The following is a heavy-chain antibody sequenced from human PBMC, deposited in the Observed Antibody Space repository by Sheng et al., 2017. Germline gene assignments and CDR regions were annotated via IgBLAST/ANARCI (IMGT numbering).Heavy chain of an antibody. CDR1: GGSFSGYY. CDR3: ARGRRRSSWPFDY. V-gene: IGHV4-34*01. J-gene: IGHJ4*02. CDR2: INHSGST. Sequence: QVQLQQWGAGLLKPSETLSLTCAVYGGSFSGYYWSWIRQPPGKGLEWIGEINHSGSTNYNPSLKSRVTISVDTSKNQFSLKLSSVTAADTAVYYCARGRRRSSWPFDYWVQGALVTVSS. D-gene: IGHD6-13*01.